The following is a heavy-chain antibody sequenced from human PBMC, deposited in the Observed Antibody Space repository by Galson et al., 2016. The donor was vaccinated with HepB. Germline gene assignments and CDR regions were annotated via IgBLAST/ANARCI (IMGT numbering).Heavy chain of an antibody. CDR2: ISAYNANT. J-gene: IGHJ6*02. D-gene: IGHD3-9*01. CDR3: AREDRYFYLRLDV. V-gene: IGHV1-18*01. Sequence: SVKVSCKASGYTFTSYGISWVRQAPGQGLEWMGWISAYNANTNYAQKLQGRVTMTTDTSTSTAYMELRSLRSDDTAVYYCAREDRYFYLRLDVWGQGTTVTVSS. CDR1: GYTFTSYG.